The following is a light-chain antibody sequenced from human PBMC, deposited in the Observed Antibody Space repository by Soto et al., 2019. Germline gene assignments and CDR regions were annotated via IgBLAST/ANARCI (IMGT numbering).Light chain of an antibody. J-gene: IGLJ2*01. CDR3: SSYTSSIPVV. CDR1: SSDIGAYNY. Sequence: QSALTQPAAVSGSPGQSITISCTGSSSDIGAYNYVSWYQQLPGKAPKLMIYEVSNRPSGVSNRFSGSKSGNTASLTISGLQAEDEADYYCSSYTSSIPVVFGGGTKLTVL. V-gene: IGLV2-14*01. CDR2: EVS.